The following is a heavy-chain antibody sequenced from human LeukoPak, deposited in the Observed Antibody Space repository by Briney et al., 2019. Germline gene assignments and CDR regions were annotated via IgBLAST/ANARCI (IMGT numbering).Heavy chain of an antibody. Sequence: PSETLSLTCTVSGGSISSYYWSWIRQPPGKGLEWIGYIYYSGSTNYNPSLRSRVTISVDTSKNQFSLKLSSVTAADTAVYYCARRDSSSWYSYYFDDWGQGTLVTVSS. CDR1: GGSISSYY. CDR3: ARRDSSSWYSYYFDD. CDR2: IYYSGST. D-gene: IGHD6-13*01. V-gene: IGHV4-59*08. J-gene: IGHJ4*02.